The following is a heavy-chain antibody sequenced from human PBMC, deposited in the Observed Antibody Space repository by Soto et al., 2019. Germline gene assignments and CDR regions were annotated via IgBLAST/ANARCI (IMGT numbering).Heavy chain of an antibody. CDR1: GGTFNTFA. CDR3: ARYNGDWPDY. CDR2: IIPIFRTP. V-gene: IGHV1-69*12. D-gene: IGHD4-17*01. J-gene: IGHJ4*02. Sequence: QVQLVQSGAEVKKPGSSVKVSCKASGGTFNTFAISWVRQAPGQGFEWLGGIIPIFRTPDYAQKFQGRVTIIADESASTAYMELSSLRSEDTAVYYCARYNGDWPDYWGQGTLVTVSS.